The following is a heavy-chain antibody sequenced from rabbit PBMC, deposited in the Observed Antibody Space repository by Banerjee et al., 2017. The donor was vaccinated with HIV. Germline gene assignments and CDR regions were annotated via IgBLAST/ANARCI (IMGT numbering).Heavy chain of an antibody. Sequence: QSLEESGGDLVKPGASLTLTCTASGFSFSSSYWICWVRQAPGKGLEWIACIYAGSSGSTWYASWVNGRFTISKTSSTTVTLQMTSLTAADTATYFCARKDYTSGWGAPDYGMDLWGQGTLVTVS. D-gene: IGHD4-1*01. CDR2: IYAGSSGST. CDR1: GFSFSSSYW. V-gene: IGHV1S40*01. CDR3: ARKDYTSGWGAPDYGMDL. J-gene: IGHJ6*01.